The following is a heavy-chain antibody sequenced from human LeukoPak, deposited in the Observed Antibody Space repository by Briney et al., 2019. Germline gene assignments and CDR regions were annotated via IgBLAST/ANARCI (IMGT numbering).Heavy chain of an antibody. Sequence: PGRSLRLSCAASGFTFSSYAMHWVRQAPGKGLEWVAVISYDGSNKYYADSVKGRFTISRDNSKNTLYLQMKSLRDDDTAVYYCARAQAVAGTGGFDPWGQGTLVTVSS. V-gene: IGHV3-30*04. CDR2: ISYDGSNK. D-gene: IGHD6-19*01. J-gene: IGHJ5*02. CDR3: ARAQAVAGTGGFDP. CDR1: GFTFSSYA.